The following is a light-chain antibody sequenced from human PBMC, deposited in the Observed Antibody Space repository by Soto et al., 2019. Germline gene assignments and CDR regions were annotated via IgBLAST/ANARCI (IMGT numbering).Light chain of an antibody. CDR3: QQRTNLPPT. CDR2: SAS. CDR1: QSVRND. Sequence: EIVLTQSPATLSLSPGERATLSCRASQSVRNDLVWYHQKPGQAPRVLIYSASNRATGIPAGFTGSGSGTDFTLTISSLEPEDFAVYYCQQRTNLPPTFGGGTKVEMK. V-gene: IGKV3-11*01. J-gene: IGKJ4*01.